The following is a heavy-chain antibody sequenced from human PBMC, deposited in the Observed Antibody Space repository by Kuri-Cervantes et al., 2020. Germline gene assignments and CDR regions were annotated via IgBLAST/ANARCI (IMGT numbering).Heavy chain of an antibody. Sequence: GGSLRLSCAASGFTFSSYSMNWVRQAPGKGLEWVAVIWYDGSNKYYADSVKGRFTISRDNSKNTLYLQMNSLKTEDTAVYYCTSDVLLWFGEFGWGQGTLVTVSS. CDR2: IWYDGSNK. J-gene: IGHJ4*02. CDR3: TSDVLLWFGEFG. D-gene: IGHD3-10*01. CDR1: GFTFSSYS. V-gene: IGHV3-33*08.